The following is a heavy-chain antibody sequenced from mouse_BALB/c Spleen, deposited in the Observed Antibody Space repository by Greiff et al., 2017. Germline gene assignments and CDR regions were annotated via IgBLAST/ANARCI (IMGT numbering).Heavy chain of an antibody. J-gene: IGHJ4*01. D-gene: IGHD2-1*01. CDR2: ISTYYGDA. CDR1: GYTFTDYA. CDR3: ARLVSYAMDY. Sequence: VQLQQSGAELVRPGVSVKISCKGSGYTFTDYAMHWVKQSHAKSLEWIGVISTYYGDASYNQKFKGKATMTVDKSSSTAYMELARLTSEDSAIYYCARLVSYAMDYWGQGTSVTVSS. V-gene: IGHV1S137*01.